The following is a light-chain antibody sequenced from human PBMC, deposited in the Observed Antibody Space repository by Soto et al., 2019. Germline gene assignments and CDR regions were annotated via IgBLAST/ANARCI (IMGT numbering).Light chain of an antibody. CDR2: KVT. J-gene: IGLJ1*01. CDR3: ASSTSDSLYV. V-gene: IGLV2-14*01. CDR1: SSDVGGNKY. Sequence: QSALTQPASVSGSPGQSIIISCTGTSSDVGGNKYVSWYQQYPGKVPKLLINKVTNRPSGVSYRFSGSKSGNTASLTISALLAEDEADYFCASSTSDSLYVFGTGTKVTVL.